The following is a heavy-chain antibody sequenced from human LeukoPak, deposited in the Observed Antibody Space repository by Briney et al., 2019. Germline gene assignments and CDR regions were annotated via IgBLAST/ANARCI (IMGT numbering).Heavy chain of an antibody. CDR2: INTAGSTT. D-gene: IGHD1-26*01. J-gene: IGHJ4*02. V-gene: IGHV3-74*01. CDR3: ARELVGANSY. Sequence: GGSLRLSCAASGFTFSSYWMHWVRHAPGAGLVWVSRINTAGSTTNYADSVKGRFTISRDNAKNTLYLQMNSLRAEDTAVYYCARELVGANSYWGQGTLVTVSS. CDR1: GFTFSSYW.